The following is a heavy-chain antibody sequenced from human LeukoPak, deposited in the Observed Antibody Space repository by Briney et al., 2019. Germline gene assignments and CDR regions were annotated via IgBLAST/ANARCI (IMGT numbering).Heavy chain of an antibody. V-gene: IGHV1-2*06. Sequence: GASVKVSCKASEYTFTCYYMHWVRQAPGQGLEWMGRINPNSGGTNYAQKFQGRVTITRDTSISTAYMELSRLRSDDTAVYYCARDPPRGAVAGLRPNPRTDYWGQGTLVTVSS. D-gene: IGHD6-19*01. CDR1: EYTFTCYY. J-gene: IGHJ4*02. CDR2: INPNSGGT. CDR3: ARDPPRGAVAGLRPNPRTDY.